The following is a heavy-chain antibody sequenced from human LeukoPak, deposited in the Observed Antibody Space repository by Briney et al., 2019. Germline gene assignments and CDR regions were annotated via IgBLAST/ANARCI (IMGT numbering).Heavy chain of an antibody. V-gene: IGHV4-34*01. CDR3: ARRRYYYGSGSFDY. Sequence: SETLSLTCAVYGGSFSGYYWSWIRQPPGKGLEWIGEINHSGSTNYNPSLKSRVTISVDTSKNQFSLKLSSVTAADTAVYYCARRRYYYGSGSFDYWGQGTLVTVSS. CDR1: GGSFSGYY. D-gene: IGHD3-10*01. CDR2: INHSGST. J-gene: IGHJ4*02.